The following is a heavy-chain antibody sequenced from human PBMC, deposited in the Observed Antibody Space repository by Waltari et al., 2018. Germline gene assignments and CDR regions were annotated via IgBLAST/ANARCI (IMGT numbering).Heavy chain of an antibody. V-gene: IGHV3-74*01. CDR1: GIPFSRNG. J-gene: IGHJ5*02. CDR3: TRGVAEGFDP. D-gene: IGHD2-15*01. Sequence: EVQLVESGGDLVKPGGSLSLPCAASGIPFSRNGIPWVRQAPGTGLVVVSRINTDGSITIYADSVRGRFTISRDNAKNTLYLQMNSLRVDDSAVYYCTRGVAEGFDPWGQGTLVTVSS. CDR2: INTDGSIT.